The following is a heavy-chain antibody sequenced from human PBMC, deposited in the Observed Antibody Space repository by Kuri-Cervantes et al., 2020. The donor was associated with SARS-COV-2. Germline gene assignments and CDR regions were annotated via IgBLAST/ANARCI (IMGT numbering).Heavy chain of an antibody. CDR3: ARDISRELPPSGRFDP. CDR2: IWYDGSNK. D-gene: IGHD1-26*01. J-gene: IGHJ5*02. V-gene: IGHV3-33*01. CDR1: GFTFSSYG. Sequence: GESLKISCAASGFTFSSYGMHWVRQAPGKGLEWVAVIWYDGSNKYYADSVKGRFTISRDNSKNTLYLQMNSLRAEDTAVYYCARDISRELPPSGRFDPWGQGTLVTDSS.